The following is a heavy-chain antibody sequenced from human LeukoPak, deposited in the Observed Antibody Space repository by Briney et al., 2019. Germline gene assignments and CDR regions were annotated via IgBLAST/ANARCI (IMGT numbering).Heavy chain of an antibody. D-gene: IGHD3-10*01. Sequence: GGSLRLSCAASGFTFSSYWMHWVRQAPGKGLVWVSRINSDGSSTSYADSVKGRFTISRDNAKNTLYLQMNSLRAEDTAVYYCARDIPITMVRGGLDYWGQGTLVTVSS. CDR2: INSDGSST. V-gene: IGHV3-74*01. CDR3: ARDIPITMVRGGLDY. J-gene: IGHJ4*02. CDR1: GFTFSSYW.